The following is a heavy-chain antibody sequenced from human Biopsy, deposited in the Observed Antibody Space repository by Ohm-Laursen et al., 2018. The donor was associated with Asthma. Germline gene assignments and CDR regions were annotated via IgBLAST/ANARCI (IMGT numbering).Heavy chain of an antibody. CDR3: ARGPEYVRSSGALDY. CDR1: GGTFSSNS. V-gene: IGHV1-69*13. D-gene: IGHD2-2*01. J-gene: IGHJ4*02. Sequence: ASVKVSCKASGGTFSSNSINWVRQAPGQGLEWLGRIIPIFGPTNYAQKFQGRVTISADDSTSTAYMELSSLSSEDTALYYCARGPEYVRSSGALDYWGQGTLVTVSS. CDR2: IIPIFGPT.